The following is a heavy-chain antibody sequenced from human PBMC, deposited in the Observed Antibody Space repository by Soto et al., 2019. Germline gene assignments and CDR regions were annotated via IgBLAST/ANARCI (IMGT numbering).Heavy chain of an antibody. CDR2: IYYSGST. CDR3: ARQWLVDLYYFDY. D-gene: IGHD6-19*01. V-gene: IGHV4-59*08. CDR1: GGSISSYY. Sequence: SETLSLTCTVSGGSISSYYWSWIRQPPGKGLEWIGYIYYSGSTNYNPSLKSRVTISVDTSKNQFSLKLSSVTAADTAVYYCARQWLVDLYYFDYWGQGTPVTVSS. J-gene: IGHJ4*02.